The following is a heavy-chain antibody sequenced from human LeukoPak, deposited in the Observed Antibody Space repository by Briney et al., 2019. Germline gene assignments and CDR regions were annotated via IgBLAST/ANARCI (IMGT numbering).Heavy chain of an antibody. CDR2: INPSGGST. V-gene: IGHV1-46*01. CDR3: VRDYDISGPQKNFFDY. D-gene: IGHD3-22*01. J-gene: IGHJ4*02. Sequence: ASVKVSCKASGYTFTSYYMHWVRQAPGQGLEWMGIINPSGGSTSYAQKFQGRVTITADKSTGTAYMELSSLRSEDTAVYYCVRDYDISGPQKNFFDYWGQGTLVTVSS. CDR1: GYTFTSYY.